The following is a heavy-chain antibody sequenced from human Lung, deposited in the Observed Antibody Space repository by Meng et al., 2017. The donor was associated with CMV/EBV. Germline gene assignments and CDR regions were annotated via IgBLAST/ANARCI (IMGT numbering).Heavy chain of an antibody. J-gene: IGHJ5*02. CDR1: GFTLGSYA. Sequence: GESLKISCVGSGFTLGSYAMHWVRQAPGKGLEWVTTLSDDGRYEYYADSVKGRFAISRDISKNTVYLQMNSLRLEDTAVYYCARDGANRINGVCGWFEPWGQGTXVNVAS. CDR2: LSDDGRYE. V-gene: IGHV3-30*09. CDR3: ARDGANRINGVCGWFEP. D-gene: IGHD2-8*01.